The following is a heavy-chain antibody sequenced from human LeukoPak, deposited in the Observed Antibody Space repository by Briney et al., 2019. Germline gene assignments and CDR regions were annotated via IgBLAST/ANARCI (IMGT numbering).Heavy chain of an antibody. CDR3: ARGVAEPY. J-gene: IGHJ4*02. CDR1: GGSFSGYY. CDR2: INHSGST. D-gene: IGHD1-26*01. V-gene: IGHV4-34*01. Sequence: PSETLSLTCAVYGGSFSGYYWSWIRQPPGKGLEWIGEINHSGSTNYNPSLKSRVTISVDTSKNQFSLKLSSVTAADTAVYYCARGVAEPYWGQGTLVTVSS.